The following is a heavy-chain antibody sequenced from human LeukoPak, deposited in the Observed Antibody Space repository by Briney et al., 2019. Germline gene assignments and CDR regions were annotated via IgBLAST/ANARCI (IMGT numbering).Heavy chain of an antibody. CDR1: GDSISSYY. Sequence: PSETLSLTCTVSGDSISSYYWSWIRQPPGKGLEWIGYIYYSGSTNYNPSLKSRVTISVDTSKNQFSLKLSSVTAADTAVYFCARSIAAAGTAIYYYYYGMDVWGQGTTVTVSS. V-gene: IGHV4-59*01. J-gene: IGHJ6*02. CDR3: ARSIAAAGTAIYYYYYGMDV. D-gene: IGHD6-13*01. CDR2: IYYSGST.